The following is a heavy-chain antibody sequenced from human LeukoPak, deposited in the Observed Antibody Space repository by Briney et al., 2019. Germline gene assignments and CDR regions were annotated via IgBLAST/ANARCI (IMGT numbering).Heavy chain of an antibody. CDR1: GGSISSYY. Sequence: SETLSLTCTVSGGSISSYYWSWIRQPPGKGLEWIGYIYYSGSTNYNPSLKSRVTISVDTSKNQFSLKLSSVTAADTAVYYCARDQGDCSSTSCSPEGWFDPWGQGTLVTVSS. CDR3: ARDQGDCSSTSCSPEGWFDP. J-gene: IGHJ5*02. CDR2: IYYSGST. D-gene: IGHD2-2*01. V-gene: IGHV4-59*01.